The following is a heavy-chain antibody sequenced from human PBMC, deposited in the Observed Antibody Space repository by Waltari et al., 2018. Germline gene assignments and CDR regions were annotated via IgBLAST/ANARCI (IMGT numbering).Heavy chain of an antibody. CDR1: GGSFRGYY. V-gene: IGHV4-34*01. CDR2: INHSGST. CDR3: ARGPSFGVVIYFDY. Sequence: QVQLQQWGAGLLKPSETLSLTCAVYGGSFRGYYWSWIRQPPGKGLEWIGEINHSGSTNYNPSLKSRVTISVDTSKNQFSLKLSSVTAADTAVYYCARGPSFGVVIYFDYWGQGTLVTVSS. D-gene: IGHD3-3*01. J-gene: IGHJ4*02.